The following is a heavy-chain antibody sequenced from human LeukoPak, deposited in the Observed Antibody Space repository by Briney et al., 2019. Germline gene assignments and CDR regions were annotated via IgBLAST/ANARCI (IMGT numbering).Heavy chain of an antibody. Sequence: ASVTVSCKASGYTFTSNYIHWVRQAPGQGLEWMGGIIPIFGTANYAQKFQGRVTITADESTSTAYMELSSLRSEDTAVYYCARVRDSSGWYDDWGQGTLVTVSS. J-gene: IGHJ4*02. CDR1: GYTFTSNY. V-gene: IGHV1-69*13. CDR3: ARVRDSSGWYDD. D-gene: IGHD6-19*01. CDR2: IIPIFGTA.